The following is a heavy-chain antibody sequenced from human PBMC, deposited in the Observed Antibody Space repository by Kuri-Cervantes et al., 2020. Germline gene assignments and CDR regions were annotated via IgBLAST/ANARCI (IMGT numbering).Heavy chain of an antibody. D-gene: IGHD3-10*01. CDR2: ISAYNGNT. J-gene: IGHJ4*02. V-gene: IGHV1-18*01. Sequence: ASVKVSCKASGYTFTSYDINWVRQATGQGLEWMGWISAYNGNTNYAQKLQGRVTMTTDTSTSTAYMELRSLRSDDTAVYYCATHKRRFGELYIWGQGTLVTVSS. CDR3: ATHKRRFGELYI. CDR1: GYTFTSYD.